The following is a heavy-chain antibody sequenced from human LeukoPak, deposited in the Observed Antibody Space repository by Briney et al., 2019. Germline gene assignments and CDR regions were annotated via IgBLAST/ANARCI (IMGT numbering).Heavy chain of an antibody. CDR1: GYTFTSYG. V-gene: IGHV1-18*01. Sequence: ASVKVSCKASGYTFTSYGISWVRQAPGQGLEWMGWISAYNGNTNYAQKLQGIVTMTTDTSTSTAYMELRSLRSDDTAVYYCARDGVVTAALYYYYGMDVWGQGTTVTVSS. CDR3: ARDGVVTAALYYYYGMDV. D-gene: IGHD2-21*02. CDR2: ISAYNGNT. J-gene: IGHJ6*02.